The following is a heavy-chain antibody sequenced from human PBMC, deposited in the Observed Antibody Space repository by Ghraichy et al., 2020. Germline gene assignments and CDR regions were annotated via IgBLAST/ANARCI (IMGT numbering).Heavy chain of an antibody. V-gene: IGHV4-4*09. Sequence: SETLSLTCTVSSGSISSYYWSWIRQPPGKGLEWIGYIYTSGSTNYNPSLKSRVTISVDTSKNQFSLKLSSVTAADTAVYYCARHRDYDSRLFDYWGQGTLVTVSA. CDR3: ARHRDYDSRLFDY. J-gene: IGHJ4*02. D-gene: IGHD3-22*01. CDR1: SGSISSYY. CDR2: IYTSGST.